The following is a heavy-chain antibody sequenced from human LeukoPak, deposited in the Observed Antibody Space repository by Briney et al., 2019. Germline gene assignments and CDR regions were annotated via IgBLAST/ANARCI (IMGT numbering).Heavy chain of an antibody. J-gene: IGHJ3*01. CDR2: INSDGSEG. Sequence: GGSLRLSCAVSGFTFSGFWMSWSRQAPRKGLEWVASINSDGSEGYYADVVKGRFTISRDNAKNSLYLQINSLRAEDTAVYYCARSSYSSSSSVWGQGTMVTVSS. V-gene: IGHV3-7*03. CDR1: GFTFSGFW. CDR3: ARSSYSSSSSV. D-gene: IGHD6-6*01.